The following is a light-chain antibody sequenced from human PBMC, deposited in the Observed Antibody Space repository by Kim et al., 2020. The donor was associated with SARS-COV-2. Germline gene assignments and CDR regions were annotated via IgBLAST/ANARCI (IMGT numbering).Light chain of an antibody. CDR3: QQSYIMPHT. Sequence: ASGGDRVAVTCPASQGISRFLNWYEQKPGKAPKLLIYASSNLQSGVPSRFSGRGSGTDFTLTISSLQPEDFATYFCQQSYIMPHTFGPGTKVDIK. J-gene: IGKJ3*01. CDR2: ASS. V-gene: IGKV1-39*01. CDR1: QGISRF.